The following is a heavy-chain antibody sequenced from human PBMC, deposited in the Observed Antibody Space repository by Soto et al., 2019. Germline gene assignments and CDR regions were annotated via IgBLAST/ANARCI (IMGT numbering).Heavy chain of an antibody. V-gene: IGHV3-15*07. Sequence: EVQLVESGGGLIKPGGSLRLSCAASGITFIYAWMDWVRQAPGKRLEWVGRIKSQAGGGTIDYAAPVKGRFTSSRDDSTYTVYPQMDRLKTEYTAVYYCTHVLSVGHPDSYFWGQGTLATASS. D-gene: IGHD2-15*01. CDR2: IKSQAGGGTI. J-gene: IGHJ1*01. CDR3: THVLSVGHPDSYF. CDR1: GITFIYAW.